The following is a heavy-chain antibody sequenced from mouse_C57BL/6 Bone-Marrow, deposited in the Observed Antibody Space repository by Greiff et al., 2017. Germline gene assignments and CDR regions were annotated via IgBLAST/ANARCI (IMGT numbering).Heavy chain of an antibody. CDR2: INPYNGGT. D-gene: IGHD1-1*01. J-gene: IGHJ1*03. CDR1: GYTFTDYY. CDR3: ARLREYYGSSYGYFDV. V-gene: IGHV1-19*01. Sequence: EVQLQQSGPVLVKPGASVKMSCKASGYTFTDYYMNWVKQSHGKSLEWIGVINPYNGGTSYNQKFKGKATLTVDKSSSTAYMELNSLTSEDSADYYCARLREYYGSSYGYFDVWGTGTTVTVSS.